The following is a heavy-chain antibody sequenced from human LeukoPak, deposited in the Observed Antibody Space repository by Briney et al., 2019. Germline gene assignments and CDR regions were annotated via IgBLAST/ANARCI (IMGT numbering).Heavy chain of an antibody. CDR1: GFTFSSYW. J-gene: IGHJ4*02. D-gene: IGHD2-2*01. CDR3: ARVVPAAEYYFDY. CDR2: IKQDGSEK. V-gene: IGHV3-7*01. Sequence: GGSLRLSCAASGFTFSSYWMSWVRQAPGKGLEWVANIKQDGSEKYYVDSVKGRFTISRDNAKNSLYLQMNSLRAEDTAVYYCARVVPAAEYYFDYWGQGTLVTVSS.